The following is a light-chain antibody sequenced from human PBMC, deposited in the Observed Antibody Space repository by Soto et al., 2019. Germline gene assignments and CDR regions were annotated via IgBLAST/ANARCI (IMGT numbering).Light chain of an antibody. CDR2: DAS. J-gene: IGKJ4*01. CDR1: QSLDNY. CDR3: QQRGHWPS. V-gene: IGKV3-11*01. Sequence: EIVLTQSPATLSLSPGERATLSCRASQSLDNYLAWYQHKPGQAPRLLIYDASTRATDIPARFSGSGSGADFTLTISSLEPEDFAVYYCQQRGHWPSFGGGTKVEIK.